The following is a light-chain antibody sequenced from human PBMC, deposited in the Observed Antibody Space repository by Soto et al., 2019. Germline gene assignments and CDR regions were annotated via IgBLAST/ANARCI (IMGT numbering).Light chain of an antibody. CDR2: GAS. Sequence: DIQMTQSPSSLSASVGDRVTITCRASEDISNYLAWYQQKPGKVPKLLIYGASTLQSGVPSRFSDSGSGTDFTLTISSLQTEDVPTYYCQNYNRAPWTFGQGTKVESK. J-gene: IGKJ1*01. V-gene: IGKV1-27*01. CDR1: EDISNY. CDR3: QNYNRAPWT.